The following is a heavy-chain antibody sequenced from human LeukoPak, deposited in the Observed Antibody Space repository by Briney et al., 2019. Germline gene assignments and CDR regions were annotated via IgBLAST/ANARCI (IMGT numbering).Heavy chain of an antibody. D-gene: IGHD3-10*01. CDR3: ASHTYYHGSGLTFDY. CDR2: IYYSGST. CDR1: GGSISSYY. V-gene: IGHV4-59*08. Sequence: PSETLSLTCTVSGGSISSYYWSWIRQPPGKGLEWIGYIYYSGSTNYNPSRKSRVTVSVDTSKNQFSLKLSSVTAADTGVYYCASHTYYHGSGLTFDYWGQGALVTVSS. J-gene: IGHJ4*02.